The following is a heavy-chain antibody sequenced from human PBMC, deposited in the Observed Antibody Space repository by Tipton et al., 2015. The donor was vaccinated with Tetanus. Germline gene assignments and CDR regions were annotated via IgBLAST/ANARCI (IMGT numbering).Heavy chain of an antibody. CDR1: GFTFSNSD. V-gene: IGHV3-13*01. CDR2: IGVGADT. D-gene: IGHD2-21*01. CDR3: ARGTSRIVYYFDY. J-gene: IGHJ4*02. Sequence: SLRLSCAASGFTFSNSDFHWVRQATGKGLEWVSAIGVGADTYYPGSVKGRFTISRENAKNTLYLQMNSLRAEDTAVYYCARGTSRIVYYFDYWGQGTLVTVSS.